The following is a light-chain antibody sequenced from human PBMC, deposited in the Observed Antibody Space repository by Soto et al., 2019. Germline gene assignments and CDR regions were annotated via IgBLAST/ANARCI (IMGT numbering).Light chain of an antibody. CDR2: DAS. J-gene: IGKJ2*02. Sequence: DIQMTQSPSSLSASVGDRVTITCQASQDISNYLNWYQQKPGKAPKLLIYDASNRATGIPARFSGSGSGTDFTLTISSLEPEDFAVYYCQQRSNWPSTFGQGTKLEIK. V-gene: IGKV1-33*01. CDR3: QQRSNWPST. CDR1: QDISNY.